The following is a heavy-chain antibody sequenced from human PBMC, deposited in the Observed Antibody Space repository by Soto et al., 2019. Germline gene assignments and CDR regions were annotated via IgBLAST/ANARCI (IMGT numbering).Heavy chain of an antibody. Sequence: PSRTLSLTCAISGDSVSSNRAAWSWIRQSPSRGLEWLGRTYYRSKWYNDYAVSVKGRISINPDTSKNLFSLQLNSVTPEDTAVYYCASDSKGGFVMDVWGQGNTVPVSS. V-gene: IGHV6-1*01. CDR3: ASDSKGGFVMDV. CDR1: GDSVSSNRAA. J-gene: IGHJ6*02. CDR2: TYYRSKWYN. D-gene: IGHD3-16*01.